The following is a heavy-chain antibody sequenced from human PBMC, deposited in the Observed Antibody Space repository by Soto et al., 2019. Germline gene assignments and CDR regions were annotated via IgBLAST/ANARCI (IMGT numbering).Heavy chain of an antibody. D-gene: IGHD3-3*01. CDR2: INHSGST. Sequence: SETLSLTCAVYGGSFSGYYWSWIRQPPGKGLEWIGEINHSGSTNYNPSLKSRVTISVDTSKNQFSLKLSSVTAADTAVYYCARGGSYYDFWSGPRYGMDVWGQGTTVTVSS. CDR3: ARGGSYYDFWSGPRYGMDV. CDR1: GGSFSGYY. V-gene: IGHV4-34*01. J-gene: IGHJ6*02.